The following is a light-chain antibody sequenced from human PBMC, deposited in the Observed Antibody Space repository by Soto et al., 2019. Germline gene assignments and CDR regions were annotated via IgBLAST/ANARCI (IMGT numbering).Light chain of an antibody. J-gene: IGKJ2*01. V-gene: IGKV1-39*01. CDR2: FAS. CDR3: LQTDSVPYT. Sequence: DIQMTQSPSSLSASVGDRVTLTCRASQSISSYLNWYQLTPGRPPKLLIYFASSLQAGVPSRFSGAGSETDFTLTITDLQPEDFTSYFCLQTDSVPYTFGQGT. CDR1: QSISSY.